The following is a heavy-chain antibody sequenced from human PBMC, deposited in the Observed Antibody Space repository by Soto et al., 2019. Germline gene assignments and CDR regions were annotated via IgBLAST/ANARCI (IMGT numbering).Heavy chain of an antibody. CDR3: ARQRYFDY. J-gene: IGHJ4*02. CDR1: GYIFHNYW. Sequence: PGESLKISCQASGYIFHNYWIGWVRQMPGKGLKWLGIIYPGDSNIRYNPSFQGQVTISADKSLSTTYLHWSSLKASDTAMYYCARQRYFDYWGQGTLVTVSS. CDR2: IYPGDSNI. V-gene: IGHV5-51*01.